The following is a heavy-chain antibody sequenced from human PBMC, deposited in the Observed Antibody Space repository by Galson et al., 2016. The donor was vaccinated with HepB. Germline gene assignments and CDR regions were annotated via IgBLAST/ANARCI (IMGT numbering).Heavy chain of an antibody. Sequence: SETLSLTCAVSGGSISSSNWWSWVRQPPGKGLEWIGDIFHSGSANYNPSLRSRVTISVDKSKNQFSLKLHSVTAADTAVYYCARGEIVGATRSWFDPWGQGTLVTVSS. CDR2: IFHSGSA. CDR1: GGSISSSNW. J-gene: IGHJ5*02. CDR3: ARGEIVGATRSWFDP. D-gene: IGHD1-26*01. V-gene: IGHV4-4*02.